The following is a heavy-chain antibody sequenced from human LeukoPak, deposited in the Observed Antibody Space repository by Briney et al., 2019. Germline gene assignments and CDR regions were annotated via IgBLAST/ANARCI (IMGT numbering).Heavy chain of an antibody. J-gene: IGHJ6*02. V-gene: IGHV1-18*01. CDR2: ISAYNAYT. Sequence: ASVKVSCKASGYTFTSYGISWVRQAPGQGLEWIGWISAYNAYTNYAQNFQGRVTMTTDASTSTAYMELRSLRSDDTAVYYCVREVTMVRGVITFFHYNGMDVWGQGTAVTVSS. CDR1: GYTFTSYG. D-gene: IGHD3-10*01. CDR3: VREVTMVRGVITFFHYNGMDV.